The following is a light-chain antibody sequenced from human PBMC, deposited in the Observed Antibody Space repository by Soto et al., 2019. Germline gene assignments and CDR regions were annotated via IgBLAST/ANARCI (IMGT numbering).Light chain of an antibody. J-gene: IGKJ4*01. Sequence: ALTQSPGTLSSSPGERATLSCRASQSVSSNYLAWYQQKPGQAPRLLIYGASSRATGIPDRFSGSGSGTDFTLTINRLEPEDFAVYYCQQRSDWPLTFGGGTKVDIK. CDR2: GAS. CDR3: QQRSDWPLT. V-gene: IGKV3D-20*02. CDR1: QSVSSNY.